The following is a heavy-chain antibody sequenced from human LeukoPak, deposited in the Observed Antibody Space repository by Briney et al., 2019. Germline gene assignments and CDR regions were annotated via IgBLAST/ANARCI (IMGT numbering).Heavy chain of an antibody. CDR1: GVTFSDYY. Sequence: GGSLRLSCAASGVTFSDYYMSWIRQAPGKGLEWVSYISSSGSTIYYADSVKGRFTISRDNAKNSLYLQMNSLRAEDTAVYYCARVAGSITVYFDYWGQGTLVTVSS. CDR2: ISSSGSTI. D-gene: IGHD3-10*01. J-gene: IGHJ4*02. V-gene: IGHV3-11*01. CDR3: ARVAGSITVYFDY.